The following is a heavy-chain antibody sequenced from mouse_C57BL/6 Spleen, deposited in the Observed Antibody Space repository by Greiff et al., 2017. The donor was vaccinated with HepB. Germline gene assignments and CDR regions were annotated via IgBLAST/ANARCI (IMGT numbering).Heavy chain of an antibody. CDR1: GFTFSSYA. D-gene: IGHD2-2*01. Sequence: EVKLMESGKGLVKPGGSLKLSCAASGFTFSSYAMSWVRQTPEKRLEWVAYISSGGDYIYYADTVKGRFTISRDNARNTLYLQMSSLKSEDTAMYYCTRAPRGLQGYFDYWGQGTTLTVSS. J-gene: IGHJ2*01. CDR2: ISSGGDYI. CDR3: TRAPRGLQGYFDY. V-gene: IGHV5-9-1*02.